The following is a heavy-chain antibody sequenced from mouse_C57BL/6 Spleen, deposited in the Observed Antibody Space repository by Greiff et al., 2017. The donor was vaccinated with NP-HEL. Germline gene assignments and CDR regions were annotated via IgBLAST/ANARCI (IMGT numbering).Heavy chain of an antibody. D-gene: IGHD1-1*01. CDR3: ARITAVGAGAMDY. CDR1: GFTFSDYG. CDR2: ISSGSSTI. V-gene: IGHV5-17*01. Sequence: DVKLQESGGGLVKPGGSLKLSCAASGFTFSDYGMHWVRQAPEKGLEWVAYISSGSSTIYYADTVKGRFTISRDNAKNTLFLQMTSLRSEDTAMDYCARITAVGAGAMDYWGQGTSVTVSA. J-gene: IGHJ4*01.